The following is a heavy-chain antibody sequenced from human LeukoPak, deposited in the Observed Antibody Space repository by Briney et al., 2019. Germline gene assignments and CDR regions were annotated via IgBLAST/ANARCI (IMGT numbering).Heavy chain of an antibody. J-gene: IGHJ3*02. V-gene: IGHV3-30-3*01. CDR3: ARDGLGTDMVTNPSDAFDI. CDR1: GFTFSDYY. D-gene: IGHD2-21*02. Sequence: HSGGSLRLSCAASGFTFSDYYMGWIRQAPGKGLEWVAVISYDGSNTYYADSVKGRFTISRDSSKNALYLQMNSLRAEDTAVYYCARDGLGTDMVTNPSDAFDIWGQGTMVTVSS. CDR2: ISYDGSNT.